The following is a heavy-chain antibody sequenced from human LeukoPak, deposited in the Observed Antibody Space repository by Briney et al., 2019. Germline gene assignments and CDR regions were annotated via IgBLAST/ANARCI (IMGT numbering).Heavy chain of an antibody. Sequence: PGGSLRLSCAASGFTFSSYGMHWVRQAPGKGLEWVAFIRYDGSNKYYADSVKGRFTISRDNSKNTLYLQMNSLRAEDTAVYYCARDVKQLVSGGWFDPWGQGTLVTVSS. CDR2: IRYDGSNK. CDR3: ARDVKQLVSGGWFDP. D-gene: IGHD6-13*01. J-gene: IGHJ5*02. V-gene: IGHV3-30*02. CDR1: GFTFSSYG.